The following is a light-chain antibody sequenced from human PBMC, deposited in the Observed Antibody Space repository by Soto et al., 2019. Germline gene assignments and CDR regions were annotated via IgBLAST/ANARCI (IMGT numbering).Light chain of an antibody. CDR3: QQYNSFPYT. CDR2: DAS. Sequence: DIRMTQSPSTLSASVGDRVTITCRASQSISSWLAWYQQTAGKAPKLLIYDASSLESGVPSRFTGSASGTEFTLTISSLQPDDFATYYCQQYNSFPYTFGQGTKLEIK. CDR1: QSISSW. V-gene: IGKV1-5*01. J-gene: IGKJ2*01.